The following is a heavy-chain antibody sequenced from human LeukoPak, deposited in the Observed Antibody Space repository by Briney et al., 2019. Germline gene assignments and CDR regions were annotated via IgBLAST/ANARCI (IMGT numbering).Heavy chain of an antibody. J-gene: IGHJ4*02. D-gene: IGHD2-2*03. CDR3: ARDPHTGYFNPADY. V-gene: IGHV3-7*01. CDR1: GLTFSNRW. Sequence: GGSLRLSCAASGLTFSNRWMSWVRQAPGKGLEWVANMNQDGSEKYYVDSVKGRFTISRDNSKDTLYLQMNSLRPEDTAVYRCARDPHTGYFNPADYWGQGTLVTVSS. CDR2: MNQDGSEK.